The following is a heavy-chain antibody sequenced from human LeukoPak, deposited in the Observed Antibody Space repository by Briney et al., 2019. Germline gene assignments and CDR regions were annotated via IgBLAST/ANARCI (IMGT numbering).Heavy chain of an antibody. Sequence: SETLSLTCTVSGGSISSSSYYWGWIRQPPGKGLEWIGGIYYSGSTYYNPSLKSRVTISVDTSKNQVSPKLRSVTAADTAVYYCAREITWHMDVWGKGTTVTVPS. CDR1: GGSISSSSYY. D-gene: IGHD1-14*01. CDR3: AREITWHMDV. J-gene: IGHJ6*03. V-gene: IGHV4-39*07. CDR2: IYYSGST.